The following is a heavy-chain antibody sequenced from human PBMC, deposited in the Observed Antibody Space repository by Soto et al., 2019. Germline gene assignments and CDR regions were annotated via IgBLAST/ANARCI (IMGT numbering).Heavy chain of an antibody. J-gene: IGHJ3*02. D-gene: IGHD3-10*01. Sequence: PGESLKISCKGSGYSFTSYWISWVRQMPGKGLEWMGRIDPSDSYTNYSPSFQGHVTISADKSISTAYLQWSSLKASDTAMYYCARFKRGSSCAFDIWGQGTMVTVSS. V-gene: IGHV5-10-1*01. CDR2: IDPSDSYT. CDR3: ARFKRGSSCAFDI. CDR1: GYSFTSYW.